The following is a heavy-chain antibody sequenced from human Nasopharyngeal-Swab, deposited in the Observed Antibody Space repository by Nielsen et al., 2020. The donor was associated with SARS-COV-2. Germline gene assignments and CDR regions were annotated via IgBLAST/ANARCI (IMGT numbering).Heavy chain of an antibody. CDR3: AKTLDQYSSSWYRVY. D-gene: IGHD6-13*01. V-gene: IGHV3-23*01. Sequence: VRQAPGKGLEWVSAISGSGGSTYYADSVKGRFTISRDNSKNTLYLQMNSLRAEDTAVYYCAKTLDQYSSSWYRVYRGQGTLVTVSS. J-gene: IGHJ4*02. CDR2: ISGSGGST.